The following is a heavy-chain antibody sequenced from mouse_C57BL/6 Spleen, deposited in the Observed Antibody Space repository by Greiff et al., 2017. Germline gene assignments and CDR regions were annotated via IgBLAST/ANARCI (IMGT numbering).Heavy chain of an antibody. CDR3: ARGDSNYVGYFDY. CDR1: GYTFTDYY. D-gene: IGHD2-5*01. Sequence: VQLQQSGAELVRPGASVKLSCKASGYTFTDYYINWVKQRPGQGLEWIARIYPGSGNTYYNEKFKGKATLTAEKASSTAYMQLSSLTSEDSAVYVCARGDSNYVGYFDYWSQGTTLTVSS. J-gene: IGHJ2*01. CDR2: IYPGSGNT. V-gene: IGHV1-76*01.